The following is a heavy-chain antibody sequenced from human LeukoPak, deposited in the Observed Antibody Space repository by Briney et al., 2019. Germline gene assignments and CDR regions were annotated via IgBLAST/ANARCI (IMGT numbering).Heavy chain of an antibody. CDR2: ISPTGWNT. J-gene: IGHJ4*02. V-gene: IGHV3-23*01. CDR1: GFTFSSAA. Sequence: GGSLRLSCAASGFTFSSAAMTWVRQAPGKGLEWVSLISPTGWNTFYADSVKGRFTISRDNSQNTLYLEMNSLRAEDTAVYFCAKDVQCTYWGQGALVTVSS. D-gene: IGHD2-8*01. CDR3: AKDVQCTY.